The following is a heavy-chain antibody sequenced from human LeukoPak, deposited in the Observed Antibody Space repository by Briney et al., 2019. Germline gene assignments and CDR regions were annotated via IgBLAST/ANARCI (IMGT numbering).Heavy chain of an antibody. CDR3: AGTMQLDF. J-gene: IGHJ4*02. V-gene: IGHV3-23*01. CDR1: GFTFSNYA. CDR2: ISGGGLKT. D-gene: IGHD1-1*01. Sequence: GSLRLSCAASGFTFSNYAMSWVRQAPGKGLEWVSSISGGGLKTYYADSVKGRFTISRDNSKNTLYLRMNSLRAEDTAVYYCAGTMQLDFWGQGTLVTVSS.